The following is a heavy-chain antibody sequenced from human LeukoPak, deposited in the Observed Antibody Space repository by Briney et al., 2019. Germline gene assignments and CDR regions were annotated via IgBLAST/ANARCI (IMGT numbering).Heavy chain of an antibody. CDR1: GFTFSNYG. V-gene: IGHV3-30*03. D-gene: IGHD4-17*01. J-gene: IGHJ4*02. CDR2: ISYDGSNK. Sequence: PGGSLRLSCAASGFTFSNYGMHWVRQAPGKGLEWVAVISYDGSNKYYADSVKGRFTISRDNSKNTLYLQMNSLRAEDTAVYYCARLRCLPNDGRTFDYWGQGTLVTVSS. CDR3: ARLRCLPNDGRTFDY.